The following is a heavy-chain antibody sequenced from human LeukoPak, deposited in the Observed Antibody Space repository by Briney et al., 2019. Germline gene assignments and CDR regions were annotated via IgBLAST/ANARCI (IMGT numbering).Heavy chain of an antibody. CDR3: ARDRSISAAGDTY. CDR2: VNRDGSST. D-gene: IGHD6-13*01. CDR1: GFTFSDYW. Sequence: AGGSLRLSRAASGFTFSDYWMHWVRQAPGKGLVWVSRVNRDGSSTSYADSVKGRFTISRDNAKNTLSLQMNSLRAEDTAVYYCARDRSISAAGDTYWGQGTLVAVSS. J-gene: IGHJ4*02. V-gene: IGHV3-74*01.